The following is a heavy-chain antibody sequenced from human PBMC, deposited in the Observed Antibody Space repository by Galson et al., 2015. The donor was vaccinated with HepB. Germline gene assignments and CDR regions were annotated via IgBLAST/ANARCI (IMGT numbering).Heavy chain of an antibody. J-gene: IGHJ4*02. CDR3: AKRSRWGIVGATVDY. CDR1: GFTFSSYA. D-gene: IGHD1-26*01. CDR2: ISGSGGST. Sequence: SLRLSCAASGFTFSSYAMSWVRQAPGKGLEWVSAISGSGGSTYYADSVKGRFTISRDNSKNTLYLQMNSLRAEDTAVYYCAKRSRWGIVGATVDYWGQGTLVTVSS. V-gene: IGHV3-23*01.